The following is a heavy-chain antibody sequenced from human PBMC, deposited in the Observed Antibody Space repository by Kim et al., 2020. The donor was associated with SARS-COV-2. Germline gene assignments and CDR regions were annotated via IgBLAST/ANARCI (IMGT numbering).Heavy chain of an antibody. CDR3: AKVRFTGIVVVIPDAFDI. CDR2: ISGSGGST. Sequence: GGSLRLSCAASGFTFSSYAMSWVRQAPGKGLEWVSAISGSGGSTYYADCVKGRFTISRDNSKNTLYLQMNSLRAEDTAVYYCAKVRFTGIVVVIPDAFDIWGQGTMVTVSS. V-gene: IGHV3-23*01. J-gene: IGHJ3*02. CDR1: GFTFSSYA. D-gene: IGHD3-22*01.